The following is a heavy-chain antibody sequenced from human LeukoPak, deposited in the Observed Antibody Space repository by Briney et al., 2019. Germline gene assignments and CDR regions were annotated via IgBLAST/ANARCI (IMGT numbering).Heavy chain of an antibody. Sequence: GGSLRLSCAASGFTFSNGWMSWVRQAPGKGLEWVGRIKSKRDGGTTDYAAPVNGGFTISRDDSKNTLYLQMNSLKTEDTAVYYCTTEYYYDSSGLFDYWGQGTLVTVSS. D-gene: IGHD3-22*01. J-gene: IGHJ4*02. CDR2: IKSKRDGGTT. CDR3: TTEYYYDSSGLFDY. CDR1: GFTFSNGW. V-gene: IGHV3-15*01.